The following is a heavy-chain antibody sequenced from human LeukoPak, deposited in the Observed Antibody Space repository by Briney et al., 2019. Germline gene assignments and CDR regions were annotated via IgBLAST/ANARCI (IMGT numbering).Heavy chain of an antibody. CDR2: IYYSGST. CDR1: GGSISSYY. CDR3: ARGALQYDSSGYYFRFFDY. D-gene: IGHD3-22*01. V-gene: IGHV4-59*08. J-gene: IGHJ4*02. Sequence: SETLSLTCTVSGGSISSYYWSWIRQPPGKGLEWIGYIYYSGSTNYNPSLKSRVTISVDTSKNQFSLKLSSVTAADTAVYYCARGALQYDSSGYYFRFFDYWGQGTLVTVSS.